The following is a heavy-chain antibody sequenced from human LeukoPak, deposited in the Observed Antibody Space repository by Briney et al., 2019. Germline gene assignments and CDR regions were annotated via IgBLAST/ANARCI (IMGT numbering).Heavy chain of an antibody. D-gene: IGHD5/OR15-5a*01. CDR3: ARSKARRGYFQH. CDR1: GGSISSYY. V-gene: IGHV4-59*08. J-gene: IGHJ1*01. Sequence: SETLSLTCTVSGGSISSYYWSWIRQPPGKGLEWIGYIYYSGSTNYNPSLKSRVTISVDTSKNQFSLKLSSVTAADTAVYYCARSKARRGYFQHWGQGTLVTVSS. CDR2: IYYSGST.